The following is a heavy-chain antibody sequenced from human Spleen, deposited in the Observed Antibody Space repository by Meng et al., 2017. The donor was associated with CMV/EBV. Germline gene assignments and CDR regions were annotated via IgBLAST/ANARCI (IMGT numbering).Heavy chain of an antibody. CDR2: IYPHSGGT. CDR3: ARVKRYCTGGSCSSTGYYGMDV. J-gene: IGHJ6*02. V-gene: IGHV1-2*02. D-gene: IGHD2-15*01. Sequence: ASVKVSCKASGYTFTGYYMHWVRQAPGQGLEWMGWIYPHSGGTNYAQKFQGRVTMTRDTSISTAYMELSRLRSDDMAVYYCARVKRYCTGGSCSSTGYYGMDVWGQGTTVTVSS. CDR1: GYTFTGYY.